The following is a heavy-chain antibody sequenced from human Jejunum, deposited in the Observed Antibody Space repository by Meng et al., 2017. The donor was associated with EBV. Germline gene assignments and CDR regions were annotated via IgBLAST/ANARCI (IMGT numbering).Heavy chain of an antibody. CDR3: ARDWGGDYLDY. V-gene: IGHV7-4-1*02. CDR1: GYTFSSYA. D-gene: IGHD3-10*01. CDR2: INTKTGNP. Sequence: QVQLVQSGSELKKPGASVKVSCKASGYTFSSYAMKWVRRAPGQGLKWMGWINTKTGNPTYAQGFTGRFVFPLDTSVGTAYLQISSLKAEDTAVYYCARDWGGDYLDYWGQGTLVTVSS. J-gene: IGHJ4*02.